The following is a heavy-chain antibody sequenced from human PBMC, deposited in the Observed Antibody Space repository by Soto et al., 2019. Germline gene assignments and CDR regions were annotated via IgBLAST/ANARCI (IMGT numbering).Heavy chain of an antibody. CDR1: GDTFNSYD. CDR2: MNPNSGNT. V-gene: IGHV1-8*01. Sequence: VATVEVSCKASGDTFNSYDINLVRHATEQGLEWMGWMNPNSGNTGYAQKFQGRVTMTRNTSISTAYMELSSLRSEDTAVYYCARGGSSWSGDNGFDPWGQGTLVPLAS. CDR3: ARGGSSWSGDNGFDP. D-gene: IGHD6-13*01. J-gene: IGHJ5*02.